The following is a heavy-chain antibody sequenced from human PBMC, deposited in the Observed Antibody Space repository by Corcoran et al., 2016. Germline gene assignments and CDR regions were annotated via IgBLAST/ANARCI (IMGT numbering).Heavy chain of an antibody. Sequence: QVQLVESGGGVVQPGRSLRLSCAASGFTFSSYGMHWVRQAPGKGLEWVAVIWYDGSNKYYADSVKGRFTISRDNSKNTLYLQMNSLRAEDTAVYYCARDLIVVVPAAVRGVGMDVWGQGTRSPSP. J-gene: IGHJ6*02. CDR1: GFTFSSYG. D-gene: IGHD2-2*01. V-gene: IGHV3-33*01. CDR2: IWYDGSNK. CDR3: ARDLIVVVPAAVRGVGMDV.